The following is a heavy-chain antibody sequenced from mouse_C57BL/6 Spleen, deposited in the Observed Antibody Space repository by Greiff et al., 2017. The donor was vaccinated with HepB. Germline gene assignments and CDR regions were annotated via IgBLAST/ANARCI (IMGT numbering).Heavy chain of an antibody. V-gene: IGHV5-17*01. CDR2: ISSGSSTI. CDR3: ARIYIYSNSFDY. CDR1: GFTFSDYG. Sequence: EVKLVESGVGLVKPGGSLKLSCAASGFTFSDYGMHWVRQAPEKGLEWVAYISSGSSTIYYADTVKGRFTISRDNAKNTLFLQMTSLRSEDTAMYYCARIYIYSNSFDYWGQGTTLTVSS. J-gene: IGHJ2*01. D-gene: IGHD2-5*01.